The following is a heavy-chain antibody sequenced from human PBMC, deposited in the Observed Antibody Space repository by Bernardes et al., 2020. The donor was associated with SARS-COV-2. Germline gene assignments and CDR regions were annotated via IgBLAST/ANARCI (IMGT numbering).Heavy chain of an antibody. J-gene: IGHJ6*03. V-gene: IGHV4-59*08. D-gene: IGHD1-20*01. Sequence: SETLSRTCTVSGGSIRSYYWSWIRQPPGQGLEWIGYIYYSGSTNYNPSLKSRVTISVDTSKNQFSLKLSSVTAADTAVYYCARQSKYNWNHYYMDVWGKGTTVTVSS. CDR3: ARQSKYNWNHYYMDV. CDR1: GGSIRSYY. CDR2: IYYSGST.